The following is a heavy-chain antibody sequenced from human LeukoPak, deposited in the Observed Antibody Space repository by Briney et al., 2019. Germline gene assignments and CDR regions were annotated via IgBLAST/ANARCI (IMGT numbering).Heavy chain of an antibody. J-gene: IGHJ4*02. CDR3: ARDFDYAYYYDSSGYVDY. CDR2: INPNSGGT. Sequence: ASVKVSCKASGYTFTGYYMHWVRQAPGQGLEWMGWINPNSGGTNYAQKFRGRVTMTRDTSISTAYMELSRLRSDDTAVYYCARDFDYAYYYDSSGYVDYWGQGTLVTVPS. CDR1: GYTFTGYY. V-gene: IGHV1-2*02. D-gene: IGHD3-22*01.